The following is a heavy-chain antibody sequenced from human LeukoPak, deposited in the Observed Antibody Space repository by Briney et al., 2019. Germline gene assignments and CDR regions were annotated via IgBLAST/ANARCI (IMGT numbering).Heavy chain of an antibody. CDR1: GYSISSGYY. J-gene: IGHJ4*02. D-gene: IGHD2-21*02. V-gene: IGHV4-38-2*02. Sequence: PSETLSLTCTVSGYSISSGYYWGWIRQPPGKGLEWIGSIYHSGTTYYNPSLKSRVTISVDTSKNQFSLKLRSVTAADTAVYDCARESWGPYCGGDCKSFDYWGQGTLVTVSS. CDR3: ARESWGPYCGGDCKSFDY. CDR2: IYHSGTT.